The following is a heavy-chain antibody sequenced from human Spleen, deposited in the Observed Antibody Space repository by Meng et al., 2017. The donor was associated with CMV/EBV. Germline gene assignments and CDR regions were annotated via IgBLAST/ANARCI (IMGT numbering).Heavy chain of an antibody. D-gene: IGHD1-26*01. Sequence: GGSLRLSCAASGFPFSSYAMSGVRQAPGKGLEWVSSISGGGDRTYNADSVRGRFTISRDESKNTVYLQMSSLRAEDTAVYYCAKGPLRSGSYPSYFDYWGQGALVTVSS. CDR2: ISGGGDRT. CDR1: GFPFSSYA. CDR3: AKGPLRSGSYPSYFDY. V-gene: IGHV3-23*01. J-gene: IGHJ4*02.